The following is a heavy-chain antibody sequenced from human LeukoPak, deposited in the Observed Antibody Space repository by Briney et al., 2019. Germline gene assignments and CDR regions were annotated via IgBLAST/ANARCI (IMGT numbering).Heavy chain of an antibody. CDR2: INPNSGGT. J-gene: IGHJ5*02. Sequence: ASVKVTCKASGYTFTSYYMHWVRQAPGQGLDWMGRINPNSGGTNYAQKFQGRVTMTRDTSISTAYMELSRLRSDDTAVYYCARVPRTITMVREINWFDPWGQGTLVTVSS. CDR1: GYTFTSYY. D-gene: IGHD3-10*01. V-gene: IGHV1-2*06. CDR3: ARVPRTITMVREINWFDP.